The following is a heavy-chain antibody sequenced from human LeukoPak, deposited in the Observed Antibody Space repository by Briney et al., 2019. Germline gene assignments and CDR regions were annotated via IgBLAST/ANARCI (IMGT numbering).Heavy chain of an antibody. J-gene: IGHJ4*02. CDR1: GGTFSNYA. CDR2: IIPIFGTA. D-gene: IGHD6-6*01. Sequence: SVKVSCKSSGGTFSNYAISWVRQAPGQGLEWMGGIIPIFGTANYAQKFQGRVTITADESTSTAYMELSSLRSEDTAVYYCARDSGSSRPFDYWGQGTLVTVSS. CDR3: ARDSGSSRPFDY. V-gene: IGHV1-69*01.